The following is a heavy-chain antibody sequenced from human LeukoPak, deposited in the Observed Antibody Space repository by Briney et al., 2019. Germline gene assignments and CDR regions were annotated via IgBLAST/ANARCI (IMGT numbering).Heavy chain of an antibody. CDR3: ARLGYGSGSYSNRLDY. Sequence: SVKVSCKASGGTFSSYAISWVRQAPGQGLEWMGGIIPIFGTANYAQKFQGRATITTDESTSTAYMELSSLRSEDTAVYYCARLGYGSGSYSNRLDYWGQGTLVTVSS. CDR2: IIPIFGTA. CDR1: GGTFSSYA. D-gene: IGHD3-10*01. V-gene: IGHV1-69*05. J-gene: IGHJ4*02.